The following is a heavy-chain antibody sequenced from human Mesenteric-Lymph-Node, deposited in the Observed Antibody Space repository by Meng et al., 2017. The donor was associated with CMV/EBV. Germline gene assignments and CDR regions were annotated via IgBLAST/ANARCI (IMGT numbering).Heavy chain of an antibody. J-gene: IGHJ4*02. V-gene: IGHV3-7*01. CDR3: ASSWDFDY. CDR2: IKQDGSEK. Sequence: RRLSCAASGFNFSTYWMSWGRQAPGKGLEWVANIKQDGSEKYYVDSVKGRFTISRDNAKNSLYLQMTSLRAEDTAVYYCASSWDFDYWGQGTLVTVSS. D-gene: IGHD7-27*01. CDR1: GFNFSTYW.